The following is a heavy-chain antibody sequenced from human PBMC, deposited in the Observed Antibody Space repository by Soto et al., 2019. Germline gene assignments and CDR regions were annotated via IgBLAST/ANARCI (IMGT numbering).Heavy chain of an antibody. V-gene: IGHV1-58*02. Sequence: SVKVSCKASGFDFGSFGIQFLRQTRGRGLEWIGWIVVASGRTNYARQFQGRVAFSRDMSSTTAYMDLYDLKSDDTAVYFCSADHPHTAIGRPVWGQGTTVTVSS. CDR1: GFDFGSFG. J-gene: IGHJ6*02. CDR3: SADHPHTAIGRPV. CDR2: IVVASGRT.